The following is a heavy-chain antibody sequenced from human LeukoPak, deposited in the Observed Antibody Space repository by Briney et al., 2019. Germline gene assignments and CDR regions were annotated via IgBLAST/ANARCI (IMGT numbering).Heavy chain of an antibody. J-gene: IGHJ4*02. CDR3: ARALFGSGMPPPDY. V-gene: IGHV3-30*03. CDR1: GFTFSSYS. CDR2: ISYDGRDK. Sequence: GGSLRLSCAASGFTFSSYSMHWVRQAPGKGLEWVAVISYDGRDKYLGDSVKGRVIISRDNSKNTLYLQMTSLRAEDTAVYYCARALFGSGMPPPDYWGQGTLVTVSS. D-gene: IGHD3-10*01.